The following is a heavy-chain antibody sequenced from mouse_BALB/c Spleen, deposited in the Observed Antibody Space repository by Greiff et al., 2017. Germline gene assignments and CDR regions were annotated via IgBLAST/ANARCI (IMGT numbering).Heavy chain of an antibody. CDR3: ARDDVRNAMDY. V-gene: IGHV2-9*02. J-gene: IGHJ4*01. Sequence: VKLVESGPGLVAPSQSLSITCTVSGFSLTSYGVHWVRQPPGKGLEWLGVIWAGGSTNYNSALMSRLSISKDNSKSQVFLKMNSLQTDDTAMYYCARDDVRNAMDYWGQGTAVTVSA. CDR1: GFSLTSYG. D-gene: IGHD2-14*01. CDR2: IWAGGST.